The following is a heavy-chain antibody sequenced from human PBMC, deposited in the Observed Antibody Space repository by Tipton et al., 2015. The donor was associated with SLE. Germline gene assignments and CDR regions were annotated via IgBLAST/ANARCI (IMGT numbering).Heavy chain of an antibody. CDR2: ISSDATSI. CDR3: AKDKRASVTTYFEF. Sequence: SLRLSCSASGFTFGDYAMHWVRQAPGKGLEWVSGISSDATSIGYADSVKGRFTISRDNAKNSLYLQMNSLRAEDTAFYYCAKDKRASVTTYFEFWGQGKLVTVSS. V-gene: IGHV3-9*01. J-gene: IGHJ4*02. D-gene: IGHD4-11*01. CDR1: GFTFGDYA.